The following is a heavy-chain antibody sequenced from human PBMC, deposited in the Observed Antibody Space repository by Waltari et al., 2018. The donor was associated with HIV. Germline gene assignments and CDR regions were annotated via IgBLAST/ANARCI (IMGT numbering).Heavy chain of an antibody. CDR1: GCIFKDYA. CDR2: ISDSGSRT. CDR3: VKEMKGHSYADY. Sequence: EVRLLESGGGLVQPGGSMRLACAASGCIFKDYAMSWIRQAPGKGLEWVTAISDSGSRTYYADSVRGRFTISRDNSKNTMYLQMNTLRDEDTAVYYCVKEMKGHSYADYWGQGTLVTVSS. D-gene: IGHD5-18*01. J-gene: IGHJ4*02. V-gene: IGHV3-23*01.